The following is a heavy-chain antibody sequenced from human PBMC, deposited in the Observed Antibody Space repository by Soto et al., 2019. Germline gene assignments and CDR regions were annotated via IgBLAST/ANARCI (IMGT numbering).Heavy chain of an antibody. V-gene: IGHV4-34*01. CDR3: ARGFAVDWFDP. J-gene: IGHJ5*02. CDR2: INHSGST. Sequence: QVQLQQWGAGLLKPSETLSLTCAVYGGSFSGYYWSWIRQPPGKGLEWIGEINHSGSTNYNPSLKSRVTISVDTSKNKFSLKLSSVTDADTAVYYCARGFAVDWFDPWGQGTLVTVSS. CDR1: GGSFSGYY.